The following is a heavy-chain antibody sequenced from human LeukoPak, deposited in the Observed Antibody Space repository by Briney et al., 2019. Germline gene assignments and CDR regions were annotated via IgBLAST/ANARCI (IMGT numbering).Heavy chain of an antibody. CDR1: GFTFSSNA. J-gene: IGHJ4*02. D-gene: IGHD4-23*01. CDR2: ISSSGSTI. CDR3: ARDYGGSSPFDY. V-gene: IGHV3-48*03. Sequence: PGGSLRLSCAASGFTFSSNAMSWVRQAPGKGLEWVSYISSSGSTIYYADSVKGRFTISRDNAKNSLYLQMNSLRAEDTAVYYCARDYGGSSPFDYWGQGTLVTVSS.